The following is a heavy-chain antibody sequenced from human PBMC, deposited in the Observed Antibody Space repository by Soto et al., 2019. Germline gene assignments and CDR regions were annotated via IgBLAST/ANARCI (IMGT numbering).Heavy chain of an antibody. J-gene: IGHJ4*02. CDR2: IYWDDDN. Sequence: QITLKESGPTLVKPTQTLTLTCTSSGFSLTSNAVGVGWFRQPPGKALEWLALIYWDDDNHYSPSLKIRLTFTKDTSKNQVVLIMTNMDPVDTATYYCAHGSGWLFDFWGQGTLVTVSS. CDR3: AHGSGWLFDF. CDR1: GFSLTSNAVG. D-gene: IGHD6-19*01. V-gene: IGHV2-5*02.